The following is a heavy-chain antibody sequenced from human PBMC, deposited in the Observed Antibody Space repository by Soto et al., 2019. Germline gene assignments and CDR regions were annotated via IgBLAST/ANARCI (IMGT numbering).Heavy chain of an antibody. J-gene: IGHJ2*01. CDR1: GGSISSADYY. V-gene: IGHV4-30-4*01. CDR2: FHSSGAT. CDR3: ASIRFDLLSY. D-gene: IGHD3-10*01. Sequence: SETLSLTCTVSGGSISSADYYWSWIRQPPGKGLEWIGYFHSSGATYKDPSLKSRVTISVDTSKNQISLKLDSVTAADTAVFYCASIRFDLLSYWGRGSL.